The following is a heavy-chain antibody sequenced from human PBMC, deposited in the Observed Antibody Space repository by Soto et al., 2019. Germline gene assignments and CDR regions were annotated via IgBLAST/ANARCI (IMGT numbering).Heavy chain of an antibody. CDR2: INSDGSST. V-gene: IGHV3-74*01. CDR1: GFTFSSYW. D-gene: IGHD3-22*01. Sequence: EVQLVGSGGGLVQPGGSLRLSCAASGFTFSSYWMHWVRQAPGKGLVWVSRINSDGSSTSYADSVKGRFTISRDNAKKTLYLQMNSLRAEDTAVYYCAIRASYYDSSGYFDYWGQGTLVTVSS. J-gene: IGHJ4*02. CDR3: AIRASYYDSSGYFDY.